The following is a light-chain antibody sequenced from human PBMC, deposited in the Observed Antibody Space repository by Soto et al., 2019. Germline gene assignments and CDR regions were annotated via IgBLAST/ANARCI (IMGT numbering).Light chain of an antibody. CDR1: QGVSSSY. CDR3: QQYGSAPYT. J-gene: IGKJ2*01. Sequence: EIVLPQSPGTLSLSPGEIATLSCRASQGVSSSYLAWYQQKPGQAPRLLIYGASSRATGIPDRFSGSGSGTDFTLTISRLEPEDFAVYYCQQYGSAPYTVGQGTKLEIK. CDR2: GAS. V-gene: IGKV3-20*01.